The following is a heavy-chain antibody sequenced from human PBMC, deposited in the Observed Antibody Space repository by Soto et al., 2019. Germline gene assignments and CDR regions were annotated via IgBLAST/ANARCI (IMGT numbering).Heavy chain of an antibody. CDR2: IYPGDSDT. D-gene: IGHD5-18*01. CDR1: GYSFTSYW. V-gene: IGHV5-51*01. CDR3: ARSAYKYSPQYYFDY. Sequence: GESLKISCKGSGYSFTSYWIGWVRQMPGKGLEWMGIIYPGDSDTRYSPSFQGQVTISADKSISTAYLQWSSLKASDTAMYYCARSAYKYSPQYYFDYWGQGTLVTVSS. J-gene: IGHJ4*02.